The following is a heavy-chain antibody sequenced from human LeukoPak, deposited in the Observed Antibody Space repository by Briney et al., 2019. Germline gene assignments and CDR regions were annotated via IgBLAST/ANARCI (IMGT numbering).Heavy chain of an antibody. V-gene: IGHV4-4*07. J-gene: IGHJ4*02. CDR1: GGAISSYH. CDR2: IYPSGST. Sequence: SETLSLTCTVSGGAISSYHWSWIRQPAGKGLEWIGRIYPSGSTNYNPSLKSRVTMSVDTSKNQFSLELSSVTAADTAVYYCARQYYYDSSGYYYWGQGTLVTVSS. CDR3: ARQYYYDSSGYYY. D-gene: IGHD3-22*01.